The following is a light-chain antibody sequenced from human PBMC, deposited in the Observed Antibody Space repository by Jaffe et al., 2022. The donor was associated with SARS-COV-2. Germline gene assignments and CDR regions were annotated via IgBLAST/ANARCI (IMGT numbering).Light chain of an antibody. V-gene: IGLV1-40*01. CDR3: QSFDLSLSGVV. CDR1: GSNIGAGYD. CDR2: SSN. J-gene: IGLJ2*01. Sequence: QSVLTQPPSVSGAPGQRVTISCTGSGSNIGAGYDVHWYQQLPGAAPKLLIYSSNNRPSGVPDRFSGSRSGTSASLAISGLQAEDEAAYYCQSFDLSLSGVVFGGGTELTVL.